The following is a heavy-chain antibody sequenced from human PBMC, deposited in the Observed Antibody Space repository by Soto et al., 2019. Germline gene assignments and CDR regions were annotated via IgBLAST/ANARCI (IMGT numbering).Heavy chain of an antibody. CDR2: ISKAGDVT. CDR1: GFAFTTHG. V-gene: IGHV3-23*01. D-gene: IGHD3-22*01. J-gene: IGHJ4*02. CDR3: AKALPITVIVVVIPPFDY. Sequence: HPGGSLRLSCAASGFAFTTHGMSWVRQAPGKGLDWVSSISKAGDVTYYADSVKGRFTISRDNSKNTLYLQMNSLRAEDTAVYYCAKALPITVIVVVIPPFDYWGQGTLVTVSS.